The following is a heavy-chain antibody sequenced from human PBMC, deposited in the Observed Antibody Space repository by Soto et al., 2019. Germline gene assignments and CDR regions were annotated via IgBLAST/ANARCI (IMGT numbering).Heavy chain of an antibody. Sequence: PGGSLRLSCAASGFTFSSYAMSWVRQAPGKGLEWVSAISGSGGSTYYADSVKGRFTISRDNSKNTLYLQMNSLRAEDTAVYYCAKDRGIVVVPAALAVWGQGTTVTVSS. D-gene: IGHD2-2*01. V-gene: IGHV3-23*01. CDR2: ISGSGGST. CDR1: GFTFSSYA. CDR3: AKDRGIVVVPAALAV. J-gene: IGHJ6*02.